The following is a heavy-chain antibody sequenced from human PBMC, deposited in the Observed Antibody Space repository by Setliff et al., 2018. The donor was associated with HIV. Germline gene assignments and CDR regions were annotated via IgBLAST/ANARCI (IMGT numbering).Heavy chain of an antibody. Sequence: SETLSLTCTVSGGSISSYYWNWIRQHPGKGLEWIGYIHDSGSSYYTPSLRSRVTISVDTSKNQFSLKLGSVTAADTAVYFCARVTWIQLWLGWFDPWGQGTLVTVSS. CDR1: GGSISSYY. V-gene: IGHV4-31*03. CDR2: IHDSGSS. J-gene: IGHJ5*02. CDR3: ARVTWIQLWLGWFDP. D-gene: IGHD5-18*01.